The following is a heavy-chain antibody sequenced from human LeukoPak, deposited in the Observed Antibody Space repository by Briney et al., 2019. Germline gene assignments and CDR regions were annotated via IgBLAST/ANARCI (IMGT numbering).Heavy chain of an antibody. CDR1: GFTFSSYS. D-gene: IGHD3-22*01. J-gene: IGHJ6*03. V-gene: IGHV3-48*04. Sequence: GGSLRLSRAASGFTFSSYSMNWVRQAPGGGLEWVSYISSSGSTIYYAHSVKGRFTISRDNAKNSLYLQMNSLRAEDTAVYYCARIINSPYDSSGYYLDYYYYYYMDVWGKGTTVTVSS. CDR2: ISSSGSTI. CDR3: ARIINSPYDSSGYYLDYYYYYYMDV.